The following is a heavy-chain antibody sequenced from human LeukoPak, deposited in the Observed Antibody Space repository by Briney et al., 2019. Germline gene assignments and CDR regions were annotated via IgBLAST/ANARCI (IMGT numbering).Heavy chain of an antibody. CDR2: VSPYNGNT. V-gene: IGHV1-18*01. J-gene: IGHJ4*02. Sequence: WASVKVSCKTSGYTFTDYDITWVRQAPGQGLEWMGRVSPYNGNTYYSQRFQDRVTITKDTSTGTAYMDLRNLRTDDTAMYYCARNGRVRRVVKDLFEYWGQGTLVAVSS. CDR1: GYTFTDYD. D-gene: IGHD3-10*01. CDR3: ARNGRVRRVVKDLFEY.